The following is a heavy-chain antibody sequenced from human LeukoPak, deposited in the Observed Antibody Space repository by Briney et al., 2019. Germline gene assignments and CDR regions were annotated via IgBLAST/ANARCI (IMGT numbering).Heavy chain of an antibody. Sequence: GGSLRLSCAASGFTFSSYGMHWVRQAPGEGLEWVAVIWYDGSNKYYADSVKGRFTISRDNSKNTLYLQMNSLRAEDTAVYYCARDGGDVGYCSSTSCPPDYWGQGTLVTVSS. J-gene: IGHJ4*02. D-gene: IGHD2-2*03. CDR3: ARDGGDVGYCSSTSCPPDY. V-gene: IGHV3-33*01. CDR2: IWYDGSNK. CDR1: GFTFSSYG.